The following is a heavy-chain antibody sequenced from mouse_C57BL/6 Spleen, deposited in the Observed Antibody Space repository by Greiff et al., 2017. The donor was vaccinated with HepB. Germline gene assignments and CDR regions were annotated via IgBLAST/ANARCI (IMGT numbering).Heavy chain of an antibody. J-gene: IGHJ2*01. Sequence: EVQLQQSGAELVRPGASVKLSCTASGFNIKDDYMHWVKQRPEQGLEWIGWIDPENGDTEYASKFQGKATITADTSSNTAYLQLSSLTSEDTAVYYCTTWDDGYSDYWGQGTTLTVSS. CDR2: IDPENGDT. CDR1: GFNIKDDY. V-gene: IGHV14-4*01. D-gene: IGHD2-3*01. CDR3: TTWDDGYSDY.